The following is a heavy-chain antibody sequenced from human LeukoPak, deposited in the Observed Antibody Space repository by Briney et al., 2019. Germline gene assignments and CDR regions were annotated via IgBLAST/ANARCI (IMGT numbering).Heavy chain of an antibody. J-gene: IGHJ4*02. CDR3: ARLTFGGVIGFDY. D-gene: IGHD3-16*02. CDR2: ISSSGSHM. CDR1: GFTFSSYS. V-gene: IGHV3-21*01. Sequence: GGSLRLSCAASGFTFSSYSMNWVRQAPGKGLEWVSSISSSGSHMYYADSVKGRFTISRDNAKNSLYLQMNSLRAEDTAVYYCARLTFGGVIGFDYWAREPWSPSLQ.